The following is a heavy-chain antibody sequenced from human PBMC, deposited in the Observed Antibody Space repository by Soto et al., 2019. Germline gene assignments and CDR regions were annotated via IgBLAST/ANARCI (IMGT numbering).Heavy chain of an antibody. CDR1: GYTFTSYD. CDR2: MNPNSGNT. V-gene: IGHV1-8*01. CDR3: ARGFTIFGVVIIERAFDI. Sequence: GASVKVSCKASGYTFTSYDINWVRQATGQGLEWMGWMNPNSGNTGYAQKFQGRVTMTRNTSISTAYMELSSLRSEDTAVYYCARGFTIFGVVIIERAFDIWGQGTMVTVSS. D-gene: IGHD3-3*01. J-gene: IGHJ3*02.